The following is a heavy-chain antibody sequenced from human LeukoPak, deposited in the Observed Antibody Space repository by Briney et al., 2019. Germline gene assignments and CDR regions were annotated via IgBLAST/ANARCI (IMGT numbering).Heavy chain of an antibody. Sequence: VASVKVSCKASGYTFTSYYMHWVRQAPGQGLEWMGWIHIYRGNTNYAQKFQGRVTMTTDTSTSTVYMEVRGLRSDDTAMYYCARDVGITVADSFDPWGQGTLVTVSS. CDR3: ARDVGITVADSFDP. CDR2: IHIYRGNT. V-gene: IGHV1-18*04. J-gene: IGHJ5*02. D-gene: IGHD6-13*01. CDR1: GYTFTSYY.